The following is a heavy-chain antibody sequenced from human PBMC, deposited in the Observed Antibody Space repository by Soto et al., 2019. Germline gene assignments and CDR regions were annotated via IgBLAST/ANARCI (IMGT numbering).Heavy chain of an antibody. J-gene: IGHJ6*02. V-gene: IGHV1-8*01. CDR3: ARERVYCSGGSCYYYYYGMDV. CDR2: MNPNSGNT. Sequence: QVQLVQSGAEVKKPGASVKVSCKASGYTFTSYDINWVRQATGQGLEWMGWMNPNSGNTGYAQKFQGRVTMTRNTSISTDYMELSSLRSEDTAVYYGARERVYCSGGSCYYYYYGMDVWGQGTTVTVSS. CDR1: GYTFTSYD. D-gene: IGHD2-15*01.